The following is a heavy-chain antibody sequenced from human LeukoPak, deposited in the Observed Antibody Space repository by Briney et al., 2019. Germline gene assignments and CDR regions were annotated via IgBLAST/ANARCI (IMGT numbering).Heavy chain of an antibody. D-gene: IGHD3-10*01. Sequence: GGPLRLSCAASGFTFSSYTMNWVRQAPGKGLEWVSSITTSSTYIYYADSVRGRFTISRDNAKNSLYLRMSSLRVEDTAVYYCARGEGYYASGSYFDYWGQGTLVIISS. V-gene: IGHV3-21*01. CDR1: GFTFSSYT. CDR3: ARGEGYYASGSYFDY. CDR2: ITTSSTYI. J-gene: IGHJ4*02.